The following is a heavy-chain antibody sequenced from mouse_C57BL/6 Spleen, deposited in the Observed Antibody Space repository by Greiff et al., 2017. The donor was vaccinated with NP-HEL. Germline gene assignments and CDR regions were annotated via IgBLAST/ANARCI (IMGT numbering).Heavy chain of an antibody. V-gene: IGHV1-72*01. D-gene: IGHD1-1*01. J-gene: IGHJ3*01. CDR3: EREGYGGSYEAY. CDR2: IDPNSGGT. Sequence: VQLQQPGAELVKPGASVKLSCKASGFTFTSYWMHWVQQRPGRGLEWIGRIDPNSGGTKYNEQFKSKATLTVDKPHRTGYMQLSSLTSEDSAVYYCEREGYGGSYEAYWGQGNLVNVSA. CDR1: GFTFTSYW.